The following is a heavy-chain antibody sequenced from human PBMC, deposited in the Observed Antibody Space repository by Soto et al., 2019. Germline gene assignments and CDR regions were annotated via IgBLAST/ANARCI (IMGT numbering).Heavy chain of an antibody. D-gene: IGHD3-10*02. CDR2: VSPKSGNT. J-gene: IGHJ1*01. Sequence: QIQLVQSGAEVKKPGASVKVSCKASGYNFFDYGVNWVRQAPGQGLEWMGWVSPKSGNTDFARKVQGRVTMTADTSTNTAYLELRGLRSDDTAVYYCARGRTMSSIGPLLVWGQGTLVSVSS. V-gene: IGHV1-18*01. CDR3: ARGRTMSSIGPLLV. CDR1: GYNFFDYG.